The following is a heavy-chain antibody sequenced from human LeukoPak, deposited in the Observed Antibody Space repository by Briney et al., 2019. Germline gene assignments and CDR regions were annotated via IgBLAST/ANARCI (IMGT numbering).Heavy chain of an antibody. J-gene: IGHJ4*02. CDR2: FYYSGST. V-gene: IGHV4-59*01. Sequence: SETLSLTCTVSGGSISSYYCSWIRQPPGKGLEWIGYFYYSGSTNYNPSLKSRVSISLDTSKNQFSLKLNSVTAADTAVYYCARQRWRTIFGVVIIGYFDYWGQGTLVTVSS. CDR1: GGSISSYY. CDR3: ARQRWRTIFGVVIIGYFDY. D-gene: IGHD3-3*01.